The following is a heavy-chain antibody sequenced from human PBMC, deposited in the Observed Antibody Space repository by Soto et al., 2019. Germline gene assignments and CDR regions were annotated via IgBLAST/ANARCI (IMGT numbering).Heavy chain of an antibody. V-gene: IGHV3-23*01. CDR1: GFTFSSYA. CDR3: AKDPLYRSGSYYNPSPYFDN. D-gene: IGHD3-10*01. Sequence: PGGSLRLSCAPSGFTFSSYAMSWVRQAPGKGLEWVSAISGSGGSTYYADSVRGRFTISRDNSKNTRYLQMDSLRGEDTAGYYCAKDPLYRSGSYYNPSPYFDNWGQETLVTVSS. J-gene: IGHJ4*02. CDR2: ISGSGGST.